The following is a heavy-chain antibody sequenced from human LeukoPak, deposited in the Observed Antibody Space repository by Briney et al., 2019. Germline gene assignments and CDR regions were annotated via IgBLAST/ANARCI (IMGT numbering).Heavy chain of an antibody. V-gene: IGHV1-8*03. D-gene: IGHD3-3*01. CDR2: MNPNSGNT. CDR3: ARGHDSWRGYYMDV. CDR1: GYTFTSYD. J-gene: IGHJ6*03. Sequence: ASVKVSCKTSGYTFTSYDINWVRQATGQGLEWMGWMNPNSGNTGYAQKFQGRVTITRNTSISTAYMELSSLRSEDTAVYYCARGHDSWRGYYMDVWGKGTTVTVSS.